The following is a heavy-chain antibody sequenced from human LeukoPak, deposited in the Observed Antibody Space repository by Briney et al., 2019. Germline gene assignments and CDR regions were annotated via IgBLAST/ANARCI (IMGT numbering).Heavy chain of an antibody. Sequence: PGGSLRLSCAASGFTFSNAWMSWVRQAPGKGLEWVGRIKSKTDGGTTDYAAPVKGRFTISRDDSKNTLYLQMNSLKTEDTAVYYCTGSGSYYHYYMDVWGKGTTVTVSS. J-gene: IGHJ6*03. V-gene: IGHV3-15*01. D-gene: IGHD1-26*01. CDR2: IKSKTDGGTT. CDR1: GFTFSNAW. CDR3: TGSGSYYHYYMDV.